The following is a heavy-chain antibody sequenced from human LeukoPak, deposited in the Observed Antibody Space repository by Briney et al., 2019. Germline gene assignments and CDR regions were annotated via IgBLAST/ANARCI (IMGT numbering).Heavy chain of an antibody. CDR3: ARGGDSSGYYYYSFRNWFDP. Sequence: ASVKVSCKASGYTFTGYYMHWVRQAPGQGLEWMGWINPNSGGTNYAQKFQGRVTMTRDTSISTAYMELSRLRSDDTAVYYCARGGDSSGYYYYSFRNWFDPRGQGTLVTVSS. CDR2: INPNSGGT. J-gene: IGHJ5*02. V-gene: IGHV1-2*02. D-gene: IGHD3-22*01. CDR1: GYTFTGYY.